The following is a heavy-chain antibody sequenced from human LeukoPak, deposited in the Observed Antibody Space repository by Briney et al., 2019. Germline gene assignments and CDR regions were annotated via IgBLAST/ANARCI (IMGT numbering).Heavy chain of an antibody. Sequence: GGSLRLSCSASGFTFSSYAMHWVRQAPGKGLEYVSAISSNGGSTYYADSVKGRFTISRDNSKNTLYLQMNSLRAEDTAVYYCAKDKGMVRGVVDGMDVWGQGTTVTVSS. V-gene: IGHV3-64*04. CDR2: ISSNGGST. J-gene: IGHJ6*02. CDR3: AKDKGMVRGVVDGMDV. CDR1: GFTFSSYA. D-gene: IGHD3-10*01.